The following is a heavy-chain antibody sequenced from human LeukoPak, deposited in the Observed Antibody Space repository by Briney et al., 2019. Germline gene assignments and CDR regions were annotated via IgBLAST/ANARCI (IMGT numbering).Heavy chain of an antibody. J-gene: IGHJ4*02. Sequence: GGSLRLSCAASGLSFRSYSMSWVRQAPGKGLEWVANIKRDGTEKYYVGSVEGRFTISRDNAKNSLYLQMNSLRAEDTAVYYCARDLSGVTGYTYGRGIDYWGQGTLVTVSS. D-gene: IGHD5-18*01. CDR2: IKRDGTEK. CDR1: GLSFRSYS. CDR3: ARDLSGVTGYTYGRGIDY. V-gene: IGHV3-7*01.